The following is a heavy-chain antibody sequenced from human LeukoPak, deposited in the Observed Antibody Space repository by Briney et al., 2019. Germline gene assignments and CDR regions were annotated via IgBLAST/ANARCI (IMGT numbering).Heavy chain of an antibody. V-gene: IGHV3-9*01. CDR2: ISWNSGSI. CDR3: AKDVGSGWYALDY. CDR1: GFTFDDYA. J-gene: IGHJ4*02. D-gene: IGHD6-19*01. Sequence: PGRSLRLSCAASGFTFDDYAMHWVRQAPGKGLEGVSGISWNSGSIGYADSVKGRFSISRDNAKNSLYLQMNSLRAEDTALYYCAKDVGSGWYALDYWGQGTLVTVSS.